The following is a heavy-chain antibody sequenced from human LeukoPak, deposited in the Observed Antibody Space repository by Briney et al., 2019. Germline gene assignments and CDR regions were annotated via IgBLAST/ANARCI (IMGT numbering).Heavy chain of an antibody. CDR2: ISWNSGSI. CDR3: AQGENYFDY. Sequence: GGSLRLSCAASGFTFDDYAMHWVRQAPGKGLEWVSGISWNSGSIGYADSVKGRFTISRDNAKNSLYLQMNSLRAEDTALYYCAQGENYFDYWGQGTLVTVSS. D-gene: IGHD1-26*01. CDR1: GFTFDDYA. V-gene: IGHV3-9*01. J-gene: IGHJ4*02.